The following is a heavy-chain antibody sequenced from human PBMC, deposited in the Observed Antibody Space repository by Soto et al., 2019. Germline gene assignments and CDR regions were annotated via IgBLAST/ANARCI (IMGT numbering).Heavy chain of an antibody. V-gene: IGHV3-33*01. CDR1: GFTFSSYG. J-gene: IGHJ4*02. Sequence: GGSLRLSCAASGFTFSSYGMHWVRQAPGKGLEWVAVRWYDGSNKYYADSVKGRFTISRDNSKNTLYLQMNSLRAEDTAVYYCARDHYGETNGYFDYWGQGTLVTVSS. CDR3: ARDHYGETNGYFDY. D-gene: IGHD4-17*01. CDR2: RWYDGSNK.